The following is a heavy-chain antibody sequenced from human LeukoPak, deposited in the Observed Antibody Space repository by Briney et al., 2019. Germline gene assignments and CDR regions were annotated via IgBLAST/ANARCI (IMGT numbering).Heavy chain of an antibody. CDR2: ISGSGGST. CDR3: AKDFSYSSGWTLFDY. Sequence: GGSLRLSCAASGFTFSSYAMSWVRQAPGKGLEWVSGISGSGGSTYYADSVKGRFTISRDNSKNTLYLQMNSLRAEDTAVYYCAKDFSYSSGWTLFDYWGQGTLVTVSS. D-gene: IGHD6-19*01. J-gene: IGHJ4*02. V-gene: IGHV3-23*01. CDR1: GFTFSSYA.